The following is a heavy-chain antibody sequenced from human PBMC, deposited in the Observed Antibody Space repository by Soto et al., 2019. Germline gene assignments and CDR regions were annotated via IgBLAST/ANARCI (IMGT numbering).Heavy chain of an antibody. V-gene: IGHV4-39*07. J-gene: IGHJ6*02. CDR2: IYYSGST. D-gene: IGHD1-26*01. CDR1: GRSISTSSYH. Sequence: SETLSLTCTVSGRSISTSSYHWAWIRQPPGKGLEWIASIYYSGSTYYNPSLKSRATISVDTSKNQFSLKLTSVTAADTAVYYCVRDASGCYGMDVWGQGTTVTVSS. CDR3: VRDASGCYGMDV.